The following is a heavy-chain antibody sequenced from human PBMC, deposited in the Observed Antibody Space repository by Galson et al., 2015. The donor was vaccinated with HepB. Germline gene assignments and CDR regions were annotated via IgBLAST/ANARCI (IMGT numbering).Heavy chain of an antibody. V-gene: IGHV3-74*01. CDR3: ARADPYGDYVRSAFDI. CDR1: GFTFSSYW. J-gene: IGHJ3*02. Sequence: SLRLSCAASGFTFSSYWMHWVRQAPGKGLVWVSRINSDGSSTSYADSVKGRFTISRDNAKNTLYLQMNSLRAEDTAVYYCARADPYGDYVRSAFDIWGQGTMVTVSS. D-gene: IGHD4-17*01. CDR2: INSDGSST.